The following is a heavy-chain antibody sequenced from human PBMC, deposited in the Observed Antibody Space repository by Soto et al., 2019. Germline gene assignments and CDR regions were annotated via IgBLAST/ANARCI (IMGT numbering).Heavy chain of an antibody. J-gene: IGHJ6*02. CDR2: ISYDGSNK. CDR1: GFTFSSYA. CDR3: ARDQGGYVWGSYRYYYYYGMDV. Sequence: GGSLRLSCAASGFTFSSYAMHWVRQAPGKGLEWVAVISYDGSNKYYADSVKGRFTISRDNSKNTLYLQMNSLRAEDTAVYYCARDQGGYVWGSYRYYYYYGMDVRGQGTTVTVSS. V-gene: IGHV3-30-3*01. D-gene: IGHD3-16*02.